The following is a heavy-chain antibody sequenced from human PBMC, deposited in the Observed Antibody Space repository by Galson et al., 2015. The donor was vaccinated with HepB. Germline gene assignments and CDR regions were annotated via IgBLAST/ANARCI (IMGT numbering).Heavy chain of an antibody. CDR2: IKQDGSEK. V-gene: IGHV3-7*03. CDR1: GFTFSSYW. Sequence: SLRLSCAASGFTFSSYWMSWVRQAPGKGLEWVANIKQDGSEKYYVDSVKGRFTISRDNAKNSLYLQMNSLRAEDTAVYYCARDYRAFIIPNPFDIWGQGTMVTVSS. D-gene: IGHD3-10*01. J-gene: IGHJ3*02. CDR3: ARDYRAFIIPNPFDI.